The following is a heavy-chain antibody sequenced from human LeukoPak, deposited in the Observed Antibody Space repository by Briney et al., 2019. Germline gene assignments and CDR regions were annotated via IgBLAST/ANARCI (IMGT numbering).Heavy chain of an antibody. Sequence: GGSLRLSCAASGFTFSYYAMTWVRQAPGKGLEWVSLIFSHGETSYADSVKGRFTISRDNSKNTLYLQMNGLRVEDTAVYYCARDPPAVSINTYAWGQGTLVTVSS. J-gene: IGHJ4*02. V-gene: IGHV3-66*01. D-gene: IGHD2-8*01. CDR1: GFTFSYYA. CDR2: IFSHGET. CDR3: ARDPPAVSINTYA.